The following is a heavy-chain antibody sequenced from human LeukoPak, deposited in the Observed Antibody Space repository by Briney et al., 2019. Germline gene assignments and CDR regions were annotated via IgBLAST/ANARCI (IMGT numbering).Heavy chain of an antibody. V-gene: IGHV4-31*03. CDR2: SYYSGST. CDR1: GRFISSGRYY. Sequence: SETLSLTCTVSGRFISSGRYYWSWIRQHPGKGLEWIGYSYYSGSTYYNPSLKSRVTISVDTFKNQFSLKLSSVTAADTAVYYCARDPLAYCGGDCPPMAFDIWGQGTMVTVSS. D-gene: IGHD2-21*02. J-gene: IGHJ3*02. CDR3: ARDPLAYCGGDCPPMAFDI.